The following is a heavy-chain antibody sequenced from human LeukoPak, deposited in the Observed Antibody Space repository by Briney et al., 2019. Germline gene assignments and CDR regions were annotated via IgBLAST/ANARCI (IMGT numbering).Heavy chain of an antibody. CDR3: ARKGCSSASCLYYYYMDA. CDR1: GFTFSTYV. V-gene: IGHV3-7*01. J-gene: IGHJ6*03. CDR2: IKQDGSEK. D-gene: IGHD2-2*01. Sequence: GGSLRLSCVASGFTFSTYVMHWVRQAPGKGLEWVANIKQDGSEKYYVDSVKGRFTISRDNAKNSLYLQMNSLRAEDTAVYYCARKGCSSASCLYYYYMDAWGKGTTVTVSS.